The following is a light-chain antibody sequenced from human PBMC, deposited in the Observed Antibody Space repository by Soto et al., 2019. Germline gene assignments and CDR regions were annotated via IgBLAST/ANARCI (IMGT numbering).Light chain of an antibody. CDR3: HQYGSLPQT. V-gene: IGKV3-20*01. J-gene: IGKJ1*01. CDR2: AAS. CDR1: QSVTSSS. Sequence: EIVLTQSPGTLSLSPGERATLSCRASQSVTSSSLAWYQQKPGQAPRLLIYAASSRATGIPDRFSGSGSGTDFTLSISRLEPEDFAIYYCHQYGSLPQTFGQGIRVEVK.